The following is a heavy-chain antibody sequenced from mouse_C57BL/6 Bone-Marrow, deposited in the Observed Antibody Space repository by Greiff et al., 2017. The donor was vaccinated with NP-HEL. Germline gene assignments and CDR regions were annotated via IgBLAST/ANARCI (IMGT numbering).Heavy chain of an antibody. CDR1: GYTFTDYY. CDR2: IYPGSGNT. Sequence: VKVVESGAELVRPGASVKLSCKASGYTFTDYYINWVKQRPGQGLEWIARIYPGSGNTYYNEKFKGKATLTAEKPSSTAYMQLSSLTSEDSAVYFCARGDYPPFAYWGQGTLVTVSA. CDR3: ARGDYPPFAY. V-gene: IGHV1-76*01. D-gene: IGHD1-1*02. J-gene: IGHJ3*01.